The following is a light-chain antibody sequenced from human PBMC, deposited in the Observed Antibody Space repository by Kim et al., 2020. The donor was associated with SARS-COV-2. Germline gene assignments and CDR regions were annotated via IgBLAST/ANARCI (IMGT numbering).Light chain of an antibody. CDR2: GAA. V-gene: IGKV3-15*01. J-gene: IGKJ1*01. CDR1: QSVNTN. Sequence: SPGERATLSCRASQSVNTNLAWYQQKPGQAPRLLIFGAATRATGIPGRFSGSGSGTEFTLTISSLQSEDFAVDYCQQYNNWPSWTFGQGTKVDIK. CDR3: QQYNNWPSWT.